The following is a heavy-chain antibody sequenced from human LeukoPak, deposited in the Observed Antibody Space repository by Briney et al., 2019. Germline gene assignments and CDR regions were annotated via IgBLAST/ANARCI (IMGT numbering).Heavy chain of an antibody. CDR1: GGSISSYY. CDR2: IYYSGST. Sequence: SETLSLTCTVSGGSISSYYWSWIRQPPGKGLEWIGYIYYSGSTNYNPSLKSRVTISVDTSKNQFSLKLSSVTAADTAVYYCARARYSSSLSDWFNPWGQGTLVTVSS. V-gene: IGHV4-59*01. D-gene: IGHD6-13*01. J-gene: IGHJ5*02. CDR3: ARARYSSSLSDWFNP.